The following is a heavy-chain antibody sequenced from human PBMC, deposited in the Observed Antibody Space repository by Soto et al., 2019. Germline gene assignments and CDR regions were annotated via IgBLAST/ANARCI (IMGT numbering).Heavy chain of an antibody. CDR3: ARGGIGAAAGTAHYYYYGMDV. V-gene: IGHV1-3*01. D-gene: IGHD6-13*01. CDR2: VNAGNGNT. J-gene: IGHJ6*02. CDR1: GYTFTSYA. Sequence: ASVKVSCKASGYTFTSYAMHWVRQAPGQRLEWMGWVNAGNGNTKYSQKSQGRVTITRDTSASTAYMELSSLRSEDTAVYYCARGGIGAAAGTAHYYYYGMDVWGQGTTVTVSS.